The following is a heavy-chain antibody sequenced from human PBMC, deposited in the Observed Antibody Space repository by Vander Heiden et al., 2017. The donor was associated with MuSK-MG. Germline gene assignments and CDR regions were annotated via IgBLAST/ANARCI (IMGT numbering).Heavy chain of an antibody. Sequence: QVQLQQWGPGLLKPSETLSLTCAVYGGSFSGYYWSWIRQPPGKGLEWIAEINHSGSTNYNPSLKSRVTISVDTSKNQFSLKLSSVTAADTAVYYCARGTVTAIPYGFDYWGQGTLVTVSS. CDR1: GGSFSGYY. CDR3: ARGTVTAIPYGFDY. V-gene: IGHV4-34*01. J-gene: IGHJ4*02. CDR2: INHSGST. D-gene: IGHD2-21*02.